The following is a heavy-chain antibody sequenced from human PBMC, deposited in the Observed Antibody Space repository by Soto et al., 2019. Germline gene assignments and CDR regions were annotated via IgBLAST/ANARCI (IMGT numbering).Heavy chain of an antibody. CDR2: ISGSGGST. CDR1: GFTFSSYA. V-gene: IGHV3-23*01. D-gene: IGHD4-17*01. CDR3: AHGRYGDYYYYGMDV. Sequence: GGSLRLSCASSGFTFSSYAMSWVRQAPGKGLEWVSAISGSGGSTYYADSVKSRLTITKDTSKNQVVLTMTNMDPVDTATYYCAHGRYGDYYYYGMDVWGQGTTVTVSS. J-gene: IGHJ6*02.